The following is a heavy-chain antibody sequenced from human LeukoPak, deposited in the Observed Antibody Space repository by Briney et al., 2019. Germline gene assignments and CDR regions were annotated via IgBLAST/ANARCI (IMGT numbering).Heavy chain of an antibody. J-gene: IGHJ4*02. V-gene: IGHV3-30*18. CDR2: ISYDGTNK. CDR3: AKDDRGNEAPFDY. CDR1: GFTFSNYD. Sequence: GRSLRLSCAASGFTFSNYDMHWVRPAPGKGLEWVAVISYDGTNKYYADSVKGRFTISRDNSKNTLHLQMNSLRAEDTAVYYCAKDDRGNEAPFDYWGQGTLVTVSS.